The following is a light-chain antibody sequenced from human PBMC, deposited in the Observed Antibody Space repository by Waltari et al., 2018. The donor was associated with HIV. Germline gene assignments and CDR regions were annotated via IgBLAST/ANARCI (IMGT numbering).Light chain of an antibody. CDR3: QQYHNWPYT. V-gene: IGKV3-15*01. Sequence: EIVMRQSPATLPVSPGERATISCRASQSVNTNLAWYHQKPGQAPRLLIYGASTRATGIPGRLSGSGSGTEFTLTISSLQSEDLAVYYCQQYHNWPYTFGQGTKLEIK. CDR1: QSVNTN. J-gene: IGKJ2*01. CDR2: GAS.